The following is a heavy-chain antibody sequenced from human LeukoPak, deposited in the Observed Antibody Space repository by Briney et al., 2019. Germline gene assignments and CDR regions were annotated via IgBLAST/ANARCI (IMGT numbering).Heavy chain of an antibody. J-gene: IGHJ3*02. D-gene: IGHD4-17*01. V-gene: IGHV3-23*01. CDR1: GFTFSTYA. CDR2: ISGSGAGK. Sequence: GALRLSCAASGFTFSTYAMTWVRQAPGKGLEWVSSISGSGAGKFYAAPVKGRFTTSRDNSKNTLYVQMNSLRAEDTAVYYCAKAAYGDYAGAFDIWGQGTMVIVSS. CDR3: AKAAYGDYAGAFDI.